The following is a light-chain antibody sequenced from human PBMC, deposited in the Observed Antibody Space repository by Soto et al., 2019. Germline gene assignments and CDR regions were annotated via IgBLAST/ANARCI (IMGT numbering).Light chain of an antibody. J-gene: IGKJ2*01. V-gene: IGKV2-30*02. CDR3: MQATHWPYT. Sequence: DVVLTQSPLYLPVALGQPAPISCRSSQSLVHSDGNTFLTWFQQRPGQSPRRLIYRISNRESGVPDRFSGSGSGTDVTLKISRVEAEDAGIYYCMQATHWPYTFGQGTKLEIK. CDR2: RIS. CDR1: QSLVHSDGNTF.